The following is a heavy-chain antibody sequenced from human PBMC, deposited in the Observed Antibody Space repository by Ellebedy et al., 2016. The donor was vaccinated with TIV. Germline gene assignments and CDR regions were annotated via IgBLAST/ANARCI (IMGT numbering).Heavy chain of an antibody. CDR1: GFNFNGYA. CDR3: ARDVSSSGWGAFFDS. V-gene: IGHV3-23*01. J-gene: IGHJ4*02. Sequence: GESLKISCAASGFNFNGYAMSWVRQVAGKGLEWLSDISASGTITYYADSVKGRFTVSRDNAKNSLSLQMNSLRAEDTAVYYCARDVSSSGWGAFFDSWGQGTLVTVSS. D-gene: IGHD6-19*01. CDR2: ISASGTIT.